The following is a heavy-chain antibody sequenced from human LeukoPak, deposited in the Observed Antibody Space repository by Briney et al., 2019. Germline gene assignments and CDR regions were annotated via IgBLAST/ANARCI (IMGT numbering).Heavy chain of an antibody. D-gene: IGHD4-23*01. Sequence: GGSLRLSCAASGFTFSSYWMGWVRQAPGKGLEWVANIKPDGNDRNFVDSVKGRFTISIDNAKKSVYLQMNSLRVEDTAVYYCARDDTQRGGNEYYDALDFWGQGTMVTVSS. J-gene: IGHJ3*01. CDR1: GFTFSSYW. CDR3: ARDDTQRGGNEYYDALDF. CDR2: IKPDGNDR. V-gene: IGHV3-7*01.